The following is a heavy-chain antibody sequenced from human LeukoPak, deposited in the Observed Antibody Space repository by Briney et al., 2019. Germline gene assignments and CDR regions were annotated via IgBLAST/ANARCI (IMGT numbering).Heavy chain of an antibody. CDR2: ISSSSSYI. Sequence: GGSLRLSCAASGFTFSSYSMNWVRQAPGKGLEWVSSISSSSSYIYYTDSVKGRFTISRDNAKNSLYLQMNSLRAEDTAVYYCAREGGLQLWGFGYWGQGTLVTVSS. V-gene: IGHV3-21*01. J-gene: IGHJ4*02. CDR3: AREGGLQLWGFGY. CDR1: GFTFSSYS. D-gene: IGHD5-18*01.